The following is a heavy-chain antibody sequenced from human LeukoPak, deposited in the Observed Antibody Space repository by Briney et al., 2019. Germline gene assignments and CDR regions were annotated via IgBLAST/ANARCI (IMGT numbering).Heavy chain of an antibody. CDR3: ARHGGESIVAMILHAFDI. CDR1: GGSISSHS. J-gene: IGHJ3*02. D-gene: IGHD5-12*01. Sequence: SETLSLTCTVSGGSISSHSWSWIRQPPGKGLEWIGSMYYSGSTNYNPSLKSRVTMSVDTSKNQFSLRLSSVTAADTAVYYCARHGGESIVAMILHAFDIWGQRTMVTVSS. CDR2: MYYSGST. V-gene: IGHV4-59*08.